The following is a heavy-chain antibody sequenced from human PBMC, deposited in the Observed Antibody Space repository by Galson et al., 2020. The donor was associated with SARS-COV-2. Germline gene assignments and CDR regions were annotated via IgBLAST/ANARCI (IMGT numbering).Heavy chain of an antibody. CDR2: ISSNGETS. J-gene: IGHJ5*02. D-gene: IGHD2-2*01. CDR3: LSYSSTRQNH. Sequence: GGSLRISCSASGFIFSDYAMHWVRQAPGKGLEYVSAISSNGETSFYADSVNGRFTMSRDNSKNMFYLQMTALRLEDTAFYFCLSYSSTRQNHWGQGTLVTVSS. V-gene: IGHV3-64D*06. CDR1: GFIFSDYA.